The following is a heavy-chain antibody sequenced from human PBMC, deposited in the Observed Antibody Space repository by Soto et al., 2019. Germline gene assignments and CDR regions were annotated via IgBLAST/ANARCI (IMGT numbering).Heavy chain of an antibody. Sequence: QVQLVESGGGVVQPGRSLRLSCAASGFTFSSYGMHWVRQAPGKGLEWVAVISYDGSNKYYADSVKGRFTISRDNSKNTLYLQMNSLRAEDTAVYYCAKVWTMVRVRDQSDAFDIWGQGTMVTVSS. CDR3: AKVWTMVRVRDQSDAFDI. V-gene: IGHV3-30*18. CDR2: ISYDGSNK. J-gene: IGHJ3*02. D-gene: IGHD3-10*01. CDR1: GFTFSSYG.